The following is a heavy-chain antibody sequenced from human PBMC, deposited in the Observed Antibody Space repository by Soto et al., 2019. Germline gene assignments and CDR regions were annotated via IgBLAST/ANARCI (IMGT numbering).Heavy chain of an antibody. D-gene: IGHD3-10*01. CDR1: GFTFSSYA. CDR2: VGVSGATT. CDR3: AKFRAGLGSQTDS. V-gene: IGHV3-23*01. Sequence: PGGSLRLSCAASGFTFSSYAMSWVRQAPGKGLEWVSTVGVSGATTYYTDSVKGRFTISRDNSNNTLFLQMHSLRAEDTAIYYCAKFRAGLGSQTDSWGQGTLVTVSS. J-gene: IGHJ4*02.